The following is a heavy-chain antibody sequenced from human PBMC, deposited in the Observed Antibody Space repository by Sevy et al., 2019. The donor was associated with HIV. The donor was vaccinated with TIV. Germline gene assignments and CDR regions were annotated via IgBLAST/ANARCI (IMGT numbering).Heavy chain of an antibody. CDR3: AGRDTTMITDLDY. J-gene: IGHJ4*02. V-gene: IGHV3-23*01. CDR1: GLTLTTTG. D-gene: IGHD3-16*01. CDR2: VTSDGTS. Sequence: GGSLRLSCPASGLTLTTTGMSWVRQAPGKGLEWVAGVTSDGTSYYADAVRDRFTVSRDNSKNTLYLQLNSLRADDTAVFYCAGRDTTMITDLDYWGQGTLVTVSS.